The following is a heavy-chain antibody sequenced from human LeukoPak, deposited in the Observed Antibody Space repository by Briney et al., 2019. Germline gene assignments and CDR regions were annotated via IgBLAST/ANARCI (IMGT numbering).Heavy chain of an antibody. V-gene: IGHV4-39*07. J-gene: IGHJ5*02. Sequence: SETLSLTCTVSGGSISSSSYYWGWIRQPPGKGLEWIGSIYYSGSTYYNPSLKSRVTISVDTSKNQFSLKLSSVTAADTAVYYCAGYSSSSNWFDPWGQGTLVTVSS. D-gene: IGHD6-13*01. CDR1: GGSISSSSYY. CDR2: IYYSGST. CDR3: AGYSSSSNWFDP.